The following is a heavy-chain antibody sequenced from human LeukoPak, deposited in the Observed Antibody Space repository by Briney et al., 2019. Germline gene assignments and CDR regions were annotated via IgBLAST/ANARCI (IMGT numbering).Heavy chain of an antibody. CDR2: MYYSGST. J-gene: IGHJ3*02. V-gene: IGHV4-59*08. CDR3: ARHAYYYDRSGSYEAFDI. CDR1: GGSISSYY. Sequence: ASETLSHTCTVSGGSISSYYWSWIRQPPGKGLEWIGSMYYSGSTNYKPSLKSRVTISVDTSKNQFSLKLSSVTAADTAVYYCARHAYYYDRSGSYEAFDIWGQGTMVTVSS. D-gene: IGHD3-22*01.